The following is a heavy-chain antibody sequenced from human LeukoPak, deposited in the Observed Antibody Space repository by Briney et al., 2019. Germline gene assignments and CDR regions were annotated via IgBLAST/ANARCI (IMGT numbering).Heavy chain of an antibody. Sequence: GGSLRLSCAASGFTFSDYYMSWVRQAPGKGLEWVANIKQDGSEKYYVDSVKGRFTISRDNAKNSLYLQMNSLRAEDTAVYYCASRRDQLLPFDYWGQGTLVTVSS. V-gene: IGHV3-7*03. CDR1: GFTFSDYY. D-gene: IGHD2-2*01. CDR3: ASRRDQLLPFDY. J-gene: IGHJ4*02. CDR2: IKQDGSEK.